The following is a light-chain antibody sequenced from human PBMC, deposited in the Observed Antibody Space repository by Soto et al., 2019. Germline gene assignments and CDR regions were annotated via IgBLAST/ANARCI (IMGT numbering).Light chain of an antibody. V-gene: IGLV2-14*01. Sequence: QSALTQPASVSGSPGQSITISCTGTSSDVGGYNYVSWYQQHPGKAPKLMIYDVSKRPSGVSNRFSGSKSGNTASLTISGLQAEDEADYYCSSYTCSSTLLYVFGTGTKLTVL. J-gene: IGLJ1*01. CDR3: SSYTCSSTLLYV. CDR1: SSDVGGYNY. CDR2: DVS.